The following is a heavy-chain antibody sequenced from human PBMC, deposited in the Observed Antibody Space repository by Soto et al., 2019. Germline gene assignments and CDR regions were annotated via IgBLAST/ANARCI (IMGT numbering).Heavy chain of an antibody. CDR1: GFTFSSYA. J-gene: IGHJ4*02. V-gene: IGHV3-23*01. Sequence: EVQLLESGGGLVQPGGSLRLSCAAYGFTFSSYAMSWIRQAPGKGLEWVSVISGSGGSTYYADSVRGRFTISRDKSKNTLYLQMNSLRAEDTAVYYCAKADYSSSSPEYWGQGTLVTVSS. CDR2: ISGSGGST. CDR3: AKADYSSSSPEY. D-gene: IGHD6-6*01.